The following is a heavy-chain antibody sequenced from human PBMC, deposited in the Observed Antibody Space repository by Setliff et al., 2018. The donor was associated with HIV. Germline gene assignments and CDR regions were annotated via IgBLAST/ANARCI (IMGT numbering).Heavy chain of an antibody. V-gene: IGHV1-18*01. CDR2: SSTDNGHT. CDR1: GYSLSKCG. D-gene: IGHD1-1*01. J-gene: IGHJ5*02. CDR3: ARDCGMGPATDNFDP. Sequence: GPSVKVSCKASGYSLSKCGISWVRQAPGQGLEWMGWSSTDNGHTNYAQKLQGRVTMTTDTSTRTAYMELRGLTSDDTAVYYCARDCGMGPATDNFDPWGQGTLVTVSS.